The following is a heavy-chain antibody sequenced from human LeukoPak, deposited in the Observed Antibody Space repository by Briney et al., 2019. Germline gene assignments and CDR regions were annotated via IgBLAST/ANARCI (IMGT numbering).Heavy chain of an antibody. CDR1: GYTFTTYG. J-gene: IGHJ4*02. V-gene: IGHV1-18*01. CDR3: ARVEWNYSFDY. Sequence: ASVKVSRKASGYTFTTYGISWVRQAPGQGLEWMGWISAYNGNTNYAQKLQGRVTMTTDTSTSTAYMELRSLRSDDTAVYYCARVEWNYSFDYWGQGTLVTVSS. CDR2: ISAYNGNT. D-gene: IGHD1-7*01.